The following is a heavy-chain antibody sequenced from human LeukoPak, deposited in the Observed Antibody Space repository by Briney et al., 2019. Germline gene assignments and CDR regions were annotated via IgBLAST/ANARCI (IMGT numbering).Heavy chain of an antibody. CDR3: AREGGYSYGDAPLHFDY. Sequence: SETLSLTCTVSGGSISSGGYYWSWIRQPAGKGLEWIGRIYTSGNTNYNPSLKSRVAISVDTSKNQFSLKLSSVTAADTAVYYCAREGGYSYGDAPLHFDYWGQGTLVTVSS. J-gene: IGHJ4*02. V-gene: IGHV4-61*02. D-gene: IGHD5-18*01. CDR1: GGSISSGGYY. CDR2: IYTSGNT.